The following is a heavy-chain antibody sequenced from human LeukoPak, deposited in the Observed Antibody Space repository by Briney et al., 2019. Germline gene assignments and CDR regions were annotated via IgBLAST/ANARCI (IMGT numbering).Heavy chain of an antibody. CDR2: ISSNGGST. V-gene: IGHV3-64*04. D-gene: IGHD3-10*01. J-gene: IGHJ4*02. CDR1: GFTFSNYG. Sequence: PGGSLRLSCSASGFTFSNYGIHWVRQAPGKGLEYISSISSNGGSTYYADSVKDRFTISRDNSGNTLYLQMNSLRTEDTAVYYCARDYYYGSGSYYITGDYWGQGTLVTVSS. CDR3: ARDYYYGSGSYYITGDY.